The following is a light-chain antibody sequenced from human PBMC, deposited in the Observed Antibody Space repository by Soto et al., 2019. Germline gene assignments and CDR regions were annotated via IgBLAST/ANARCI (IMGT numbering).Light chain of an antibody. CDR2: GAS. Sequence: ERVMTQSPATLSVSPGERATLSCRASQIVSSHLAWYQQKPGQAPRLLIYGASTRATGIPARFSGSGSGTEFTLTISSLQSEDFAVYYCQQFNNWPRTFGQGTKVEIK. CDR3: QQFNNWPRT. CDR1: QIVSSH. J-gene: IGKJ1*01. V-gene: IGKV3-15*01.